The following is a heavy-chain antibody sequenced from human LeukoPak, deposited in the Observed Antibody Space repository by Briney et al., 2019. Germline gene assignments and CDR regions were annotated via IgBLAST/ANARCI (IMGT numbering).Heavy chain of an antibody. V-gene: IGHV3-74*01. J-gene: IGHJ4*02. CDR2: INSDGSTT. CDR3: AKGNTMYTAYYFDY. D-gene: IGHD3-10*02. Sequence: GGSLRLSCAASGFTFSSYWMHWVRQAPGKGLVWVSNINSDGSTTTYADSVKGRFTISRDNAENTLYLQMNSLRAEDTAIYYCAKGNTMYTAYYFDYWGQGTLVTVSS. CDR1: GFTFSSYW.